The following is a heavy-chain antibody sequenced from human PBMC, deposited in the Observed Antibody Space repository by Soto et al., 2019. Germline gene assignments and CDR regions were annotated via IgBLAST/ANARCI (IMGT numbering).Heavy chain of an antibody. CDR1: GFTFSFYG. Sequence: QVQLVESGGGVVQPGRSLRLSCAASGFTFSFYGMHWVRQAPGKGLEWVAVMSYDGSNEYYADSVKGRFTISRDNSNNTLYLQMDSLRDEDTDVYYCAKDMKGYYYAMDVWGQGTTVTVSS. J-gene: IGHJ6*02. CDR3: AKDMKGYYYAMDV. CDR2: MSYDGSNE. V-gene: IGHV3-30*18.